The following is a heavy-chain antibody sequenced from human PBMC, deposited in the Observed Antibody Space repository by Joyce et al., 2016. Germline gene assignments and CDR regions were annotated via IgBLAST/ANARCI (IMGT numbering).Heavy chain of an antibody. J-gene: IGHJ4*02. CDR1: GFTFSSYS. CDR2: ISISSSYI. D-gene: IGHD2-8*01. Sequence: EVQLVESGGGLVEAGGSLRLSCAASGFTFSSYSMNWVRQDPGKGLEWVSSISISSSYINYADSGKGRFTISGDDAENSLYLQMHSLRVDDTAVYYCARDRAMVSRFDYWGQGTLVTVSS. CDR3: ARDRAMVSRFDY. V-gene: IGHV3-21*01.